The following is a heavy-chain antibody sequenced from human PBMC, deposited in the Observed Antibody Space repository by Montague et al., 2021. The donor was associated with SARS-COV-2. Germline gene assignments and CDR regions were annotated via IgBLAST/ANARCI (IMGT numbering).Heavy chain of an antibody. D-gene: IGHD4-11*01. Sequence: SETLSPTPAVSGVSITSTNWGSLVRQPPGKGLEWIGEISYGGIATYNPSLKSRATISMDRSRNLFSLKLSSVTAADTAIYYCAGKVLTVPADYWGQGTLVTVS. CDR1: GVSITSTNW. V-gene: IGHV4-4*02. J-gene: IGHJ4*02. CDR2: ISYGGIA. CDR3: AGKVLTVPADY.